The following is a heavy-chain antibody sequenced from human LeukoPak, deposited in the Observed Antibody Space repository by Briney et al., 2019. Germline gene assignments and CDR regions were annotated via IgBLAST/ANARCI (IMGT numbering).Heavy chain of an antibody. CDR2: FHPSSGGA. J-gene: IGHJ4*02. Sequence: ASVAVSCKSSAYTFSDYYVHWVRQAPGQGLEWMGWFHPSSGGAGYAQKFQGRVIMTRDTSISTAYMQLTRLTSDDTAAYYSAIKRIHGNPFDYWGQGTLVTVSS. D-gene: IGHD2/OR15-2a*01. CDR3: AIKRIHGNPFDY. V-gene: IGHV1-2*02. CDR1: AYTFSDYY.